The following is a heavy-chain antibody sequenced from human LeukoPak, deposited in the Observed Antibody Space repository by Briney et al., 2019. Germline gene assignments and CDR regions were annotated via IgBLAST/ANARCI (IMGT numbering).Heavy chain of an antibody. CDR1: GGSISSGGYY. V-gene: IGHV4-30-2*01. J-gene: IGHJ4*02. D-gene: IGHD6-13*01. Sequence: PSETLSLTCTVSGGSISSGGYYWSWIRQPPGKGLEWIGYIYHSGSTYYNPSLKSRVTISVDRSKNQFSLKLSSVTAADTAVYYCARDPARIAAAGLDYWGQGTLVTVSS. CDR2: IYHSGST. CDR3: ARDPARIAAAGLDY.